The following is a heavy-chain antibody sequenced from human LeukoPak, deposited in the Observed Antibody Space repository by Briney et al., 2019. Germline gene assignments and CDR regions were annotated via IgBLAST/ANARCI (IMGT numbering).Heavy chain of an antibody. CDR2: ISAYNGNT. Sequence: VASVKVSCKVSGYTFTSYGISWVRQAPGQGLEWMGWISAYNGNTNYAQKFQGRVTMTTDTSTSTAYMELRSLRSDDTAVYYCARDLRTAVAGNWFDPWGQGTLVTVSS. CDR3: ARDLRTAVAGNWFDP. D-gene: IGHD6-19*01. CDR1: GYTFTSYG. V-gene: IGHV1-18*01. J-gene: IGHJ5*02.